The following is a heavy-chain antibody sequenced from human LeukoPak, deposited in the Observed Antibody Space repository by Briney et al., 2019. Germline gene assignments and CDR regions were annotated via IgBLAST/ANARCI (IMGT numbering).Heavy chain of an antibody. Sequence: PGGSLRLSCAASGFTFSSYSMNWVRQAPGKGLEWVSSISSSSSYIYHADSVKGRFTISRDNAKNSLYLQMNSLRAEDTAVYYCARVGTSDAFDIWGQGTMVTVSS. V-gene: IGHV3-21*01. D-gene: IGHD3/OR15-3a*01. CDR3: ARVGTSDAFDI. J-gene: IGHJ3*02. CDR2: ISSSSSYI. CDR1: GFTFSSYS.